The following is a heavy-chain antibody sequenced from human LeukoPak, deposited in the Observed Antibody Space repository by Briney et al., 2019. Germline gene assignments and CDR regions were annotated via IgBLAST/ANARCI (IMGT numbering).Heavy chain of an antibody. J-gene: IGHJ5*02. CDR2: MNPNSGNT. CDR3: ARDPVYYDYVWGSYRLQYNWFDP. V-gene: IGHV1-8*01. CDR1: GYTFTNDN. Sequence: ASVKVSCKASGYTFTNDNINWVRQATGQGLEWMGWMNPNSGNTGYAQKFQGRVTMTRNTSISTAYMELSSLRSEDTAVYYCARDPVYYDYVWGSYRLQYNWFDPWGQGTLVTVSS. D-gene: IGHD3-16*02.